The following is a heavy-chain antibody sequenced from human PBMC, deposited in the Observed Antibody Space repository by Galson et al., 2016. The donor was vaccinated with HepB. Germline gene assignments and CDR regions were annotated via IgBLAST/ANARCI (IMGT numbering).Heavy chain of an antibody. Sequence: SLRLSCAISGFTFNTYWMSWVRQGPGKGLEWVASINEDGSEKWYVESVKGRFTISRDNARDTLSVQMNSLRVEDTALYYCARGRNNFRHWGQGSLVIVSS. D-gene: IGHD1-1*01. CDR1: GFTFNTYW. CDR2: INEDGSEK. J-gene: IGHJ4*02. V-gene: IGHV3-7*01. CDR3: ARGRNNFRH.